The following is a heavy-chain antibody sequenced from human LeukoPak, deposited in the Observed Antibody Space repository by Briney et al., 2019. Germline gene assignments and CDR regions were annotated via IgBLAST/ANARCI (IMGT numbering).Heavy chain of an antibody. CDR1: GFTFSSYA. J-gene: IGHJ4*02. Sequence: GGSLRLSCAASGFTFSSYAMSWVRQAPGKGLEWVSAISGSGGSTYYADSVKGRFTISRDNSKNTLYLQMNSLRAEDTAVYYCAKDRSQWLVWDKYYFDYWGQGTLVTVSS. D-gene: IGHD6-19*01. CDR3: AKDRSQWLVWDKYYFDY. V-gene: IGHV3-23*01. CDR2: ISGSGGST.